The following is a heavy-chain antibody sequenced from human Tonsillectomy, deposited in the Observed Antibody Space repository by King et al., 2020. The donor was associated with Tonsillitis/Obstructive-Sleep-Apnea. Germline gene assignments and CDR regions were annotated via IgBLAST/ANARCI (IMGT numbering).Heavy chain of an antibody. J-gene: IGHJ6*02. CDR1: GFTFSSYA. Sequence: EVQLVESGGGLVQPGGSLRLSCSASGFTFSSYAMHWVRQAPGKGLEYVSAISSNGGSTYYADSVKGRFTISRDNSKNTLYLQMSSLRAEDTAVYYCVKGGDIVVVPAAHHYYYYGMDVWGQGTTVTVSS. CDR3: VKGGDIVVVPAAHHYYYYGMDV. V-gene: IGHV3-64D*06. D-gene: IGHD2-2*01. CDR2: ISSNGGST.